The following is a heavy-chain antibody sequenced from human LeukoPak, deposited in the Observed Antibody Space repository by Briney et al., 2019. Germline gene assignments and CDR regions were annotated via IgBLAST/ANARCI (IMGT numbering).Heavy chain of an antibody. Sequence: PSETLSLTCSVSGGSISSYYWSWIRQPPGKGLEWIGYIYYSGSTNYNPSLKSRVTISVDTSKNQFSLKLSSVTAADTAVYYCARGLPPEDYLLRYFDWLSPYMDVWGKGTTVTVSS. CDR2: IYYSGST. V-gene: IGHV4-59*01. D-gene: IGHD3-9*01. CDR1: GGSISSYY. CDR3: ARGLPPEDYLLRYFDWLSPYMDV. J-gene: IGHJ6*03.